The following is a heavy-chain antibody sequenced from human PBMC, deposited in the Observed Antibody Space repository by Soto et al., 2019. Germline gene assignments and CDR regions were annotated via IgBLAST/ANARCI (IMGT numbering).Heavy chain of an antibody. V-gene: IGHV3-21*01. CDR2: ISSSSSYI. Sequence: GGSLRLSCAASGFTFSSYSMNWVRQAPGKGLEWVSSISSSSSYIYYADSVKGRFTISRDNAKNSLYLQMNSLRAEDTAVYYCARESSTSAHSGWFDPWGQGTLVTVSS. CDR1: GFTFSSYS. CDR3: ARESSTSAHSGWFDP. J-gene: IGHJ5*02. D-gene: IGHD2-2*01.